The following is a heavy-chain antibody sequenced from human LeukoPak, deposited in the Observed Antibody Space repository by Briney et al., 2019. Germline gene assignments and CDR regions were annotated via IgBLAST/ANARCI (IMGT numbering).Heavy chain of an antibody. V-gene: IGHV1-46*01. J-gene: IGHJ6*03. CDR1: GYTFTSYY. CDR2: INPSGGST. D-gene: IGHD3-10*01. CDR3: ARGPSITMVRGGQWYCYMDV. Sequence: ASVKVSCKASGYTFTSYYLYWVRQAPGQGLEWMGIINPSGGSTNYAQKFQGRVTMTRDTSTSTVYMELSSLRSEDTAVYYCARGPSITMVRGGQWYCYMDVWGKGTTVTISS.